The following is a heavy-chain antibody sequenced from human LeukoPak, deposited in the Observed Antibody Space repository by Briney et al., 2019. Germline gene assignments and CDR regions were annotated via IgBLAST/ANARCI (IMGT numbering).Heavy chain of an antibody. J-gene: IGHJ4*02. Sequence: PGGSLRLSCAASGFTFSNYAMSWVRQAPGKGLEWVSGVVGSGGRTYYADSVKGRFTISRDNSKNTLYLQMNSLRVEDTAVYYCYATEAYWGQGTLVTVSS. CDR1: GFTFSNYA. CDR2: VVGSGGRT. V-gene: IGHV3-23*01. CDR3: YATEAY.